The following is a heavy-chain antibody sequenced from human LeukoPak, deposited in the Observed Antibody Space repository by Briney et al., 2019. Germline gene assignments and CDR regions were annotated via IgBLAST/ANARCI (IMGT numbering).Heavy chain of an antibody. J-gene: IGHJ4*02. V-gene: IGHV3-30*02. CDR2: XXYDGSDK. D-gene: IGHD2-15*01. CDR3: AKDLDCSGGTCHKAFDC. CDR1: GFTLSTYG. Sequence: PGGSLRLSCVASGFTLSTYGMHWVRQAPGKGLEXXXXXXYDGSDKFYGDSVKGRFTTSRDNSKNTLYLQMSRLRVEDTAVYYCAKDLDCSGGTCHKAFDCWGQGTLVTVSS.